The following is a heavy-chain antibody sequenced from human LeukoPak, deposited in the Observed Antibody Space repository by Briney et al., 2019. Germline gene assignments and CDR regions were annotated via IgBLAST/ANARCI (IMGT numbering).Heavy chain of an antibody. V-gene: IGHV4-38-2*02. CDR3: ARSLYCSGGSCSGGGRTFDI. J-gene: IGHJ3*02. CDR2: IYHSGST. D-gene: IGHD2-15*01. CDR1: GGSISGYY. Sequence: SETLSLTCTVSGGSISGYYWGWIRQPPGKGLEWIGSIYHSGSTYYNPSLKSRVTISVDTSKNQFSLKLSSVTAADTAVYYCARSLYCSGGSCSGGGRTFDIWGQGTMVTVSS.